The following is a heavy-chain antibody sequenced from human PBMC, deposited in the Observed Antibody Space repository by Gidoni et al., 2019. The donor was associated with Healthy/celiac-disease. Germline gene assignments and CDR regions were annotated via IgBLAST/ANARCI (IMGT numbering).Heavy chain of an antibody. CDR1: GFTFSSNG. CDR2: ISYDGSNK. Sequence: QVQLVESGGGVVQPGGALRLPCAAPGFTFSSNGMHWVRQAPGKGREWVAVISYDGSNKYYADSVKGRFTISRDNSKNTLYLKMNSLRAEDTAVYYCAKDTWFGELSDVYLDYWGQGTLVTVSS. V-gene: IGHV3-30*18. J-gene: IGHJ4*02. CDR3: AKDTWFGELSDVYLDY. D-gene: IGHD3-10*01.